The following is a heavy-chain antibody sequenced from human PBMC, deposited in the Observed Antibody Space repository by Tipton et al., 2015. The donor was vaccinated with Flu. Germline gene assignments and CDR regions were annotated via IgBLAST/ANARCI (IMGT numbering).Heavy chain of an antibody. V-gene: IGHV3-7*01. CDR2: INQDGSKI. D-gene: IGHD4-11*01. CDR1: GFTLTGYW. Sequence: SLRLSCAASGFTLTGYWMTWVRQAPGKGLEWVANINQDGSKIYYVDSVKGRFAISRDSTKNSLFLQMNSLRAEDTAVYYCAKIHSDYLEYFHHWGQGTLVTVSS. CDR3: AKIHSDYLEYFHH. J-gene: IGHJ1*01.